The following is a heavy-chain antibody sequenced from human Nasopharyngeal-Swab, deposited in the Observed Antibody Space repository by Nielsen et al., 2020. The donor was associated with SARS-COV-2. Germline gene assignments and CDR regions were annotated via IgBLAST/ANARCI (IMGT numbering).Heavy chain of an antibody. D-gene: IGHD1-26*01. CDR1: GFTFSSYA. Sequence: GGSLRLSCAASGFTFSSYAMHWVRQAPGKGLEWVAVISFDGSTKYYADSVKGRFTISRDYSKNTLYLQMNSLRAEDTAVYYCARDWARSGSYSTHFDYWGQGTLVTVSS. CDR3: ARDWARSGSYSTHFDY. CDR2: ISFDGSTK. V-gene: IGHV3-30-3*01. J-gene: IGHJ4*02.